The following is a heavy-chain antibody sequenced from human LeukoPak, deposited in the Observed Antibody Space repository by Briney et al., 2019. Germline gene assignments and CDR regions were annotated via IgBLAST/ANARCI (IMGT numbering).Heavy chain of an antibody. J-gene: IGHJ4*02. D-gene: IGHD5-24*01. CDR2: IYPGDSDT. V-gene: IGHV5-51*01. CDR3: ARLEAEMATTNFDY. Sequence: WIRQPLGKGLEWIGIIYPGDSDTRYSPSFQGQVTVSADKSISTAYLQWSSLKASDTAMYYCARLEAEMATTNFDYWGQGTLVTVSS.